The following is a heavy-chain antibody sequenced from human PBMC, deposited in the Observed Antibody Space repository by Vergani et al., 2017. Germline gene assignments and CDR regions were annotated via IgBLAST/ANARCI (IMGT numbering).Heavy chain of an antibody. CDR2: ISRSSSYR. CDR1: GFTFGSYS. J-gene: IGHJ6*03. D-gene: IGHD1-1*01. CDR3: AKTGDHRGAPGGYYYYKDV. Sequence: EVQLVESGGGLVKPGGSLRLSCVASGFTFGSYSMNWVRQAPGKGLEWVSFISRSSSYRYYADSVKGRFTISRDNGEYSLLLQMNSLRAEDTAVYYCAKTGDHRGAPGGYYYYKDVWGKGTTVTVSS. V-gene: IGHV3-21*04.